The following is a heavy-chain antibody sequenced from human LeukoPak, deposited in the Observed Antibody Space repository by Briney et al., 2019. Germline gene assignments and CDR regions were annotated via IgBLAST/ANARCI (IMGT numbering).Heavy chain of an antibody. V-gene: IGHV3-30*18. J-gene: IGHJ4*02. D-gene: IGHD3-22*01. CDR2: ISYDGSNK. CDR3: AKDDYYYDSSGIAADY. Sequence: GGSLRLSCAASGFTFSSYGMHWVRQAPGKGLEWVAVISYDGSNKYYADSVKGRFTISGDNSKNTLYLQMNSLKAEDTAVYYCAKDDYYYDSSGIAADYWGQGTLVTVSS. CDR1: GFTFSSYG.